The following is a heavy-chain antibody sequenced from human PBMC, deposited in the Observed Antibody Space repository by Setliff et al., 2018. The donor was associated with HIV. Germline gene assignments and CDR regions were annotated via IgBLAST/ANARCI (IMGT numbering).Heavy chain of an antibody. D-gene: IGHD6-19*01. Sequence: PGGSLRLSCAASGFTFSNYWMSWVRQVPGKGLEWVANIKQDGSEENYLSSVKGRFTISRDNAKNSLYLQMNSLRAEDTAVYYCAMAVTFDYWGQGTLVTVSS. CDR2: IKQDGSEE. V-gene: IGHV3-7*03. CDR1: GFTFSNYW. J-gene: IGHJ4*02. CDR3: AMAVTFDY.